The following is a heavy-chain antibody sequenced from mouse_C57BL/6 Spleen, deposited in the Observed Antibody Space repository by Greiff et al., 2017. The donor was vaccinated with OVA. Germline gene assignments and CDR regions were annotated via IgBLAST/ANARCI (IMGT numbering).Heavy chain of an antibody. V-gene: IGHV1-81*01. J-gene: IGHJ4*01. CDR2: IYPRSGNT. Sequence: VKLQQSGAELARPGASVQLSCTASVSTFTSSGISWVKQRTGQGLEWIGEIYPRSGNTYYNEKFKGKATLTADKSSSTAYMELRSLTSEDSAVYFCATRGEYYAMDYWGQGTSVTVSS. CDR1: VSTFTSSG. CDR3: ATRGEYYAMDY.